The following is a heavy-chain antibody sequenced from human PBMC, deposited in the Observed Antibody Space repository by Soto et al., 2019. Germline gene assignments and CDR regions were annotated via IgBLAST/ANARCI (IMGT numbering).Heavy chain of an antibody. CDR3: GRGGGGWGGYRSSLAP. D-gene: IGHD6-6*01. Sequence: QVQLVQSGAEVKKPGASVKVSCKASGYTFTGYYMHWVRQAPGQGLEWMGWINPNSGGTNYAQKFQGWVTMTRDTHISTAYWGVGGRGSDDRAVYSWGRGGGGWGGYRSSLAPWGQGTLVTVSS. CDR1: GYTFTGYY. J-gene: IGHJ5*02. CDR2: INPNSGGT. V-gene: IGHV1-2*04.